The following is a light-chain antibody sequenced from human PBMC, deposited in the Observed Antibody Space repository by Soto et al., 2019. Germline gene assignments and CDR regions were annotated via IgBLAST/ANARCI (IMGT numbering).Light chain of an antibody. CDR1: TTNIGGTC. CDR3: ASWDDNLGGRV. J-gene: IGLJ2*01. Sequence: QSVLTQPPSASGTPGQRVTISCSGNTTNIGGTCVSWYQQLPGTAPKLLIYRNDHRPSGVPDRLSGSQSGTSVSLAISGIRSEDEADYYCASWDDNLGGRVFGGGPKLT. CDR2: RND. V-gene: IGLV1-47*01.